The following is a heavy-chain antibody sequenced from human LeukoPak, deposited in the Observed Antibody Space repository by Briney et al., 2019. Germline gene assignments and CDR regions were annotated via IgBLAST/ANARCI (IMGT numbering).Heavy chain of an antibody. CDR3: AKVTRTSSDWARGCFDL. V-gene: IGHV3-23*01. J-gene: IGHJ2*01. CDR2: ISGSGDST. D-gene: IGHD6-19*01. CDR1: GFTFSSYA. Sequence: GGSLRLSCAASGFTFSSYAMSWVRQAPGKGLEWVSAISGSGDSTYYADSVKGRFTISGDNSKNTLYLQMNSLRAEDTAVYYCAKVTRTSSDWARGCFDLWGRGTLVTVSS.